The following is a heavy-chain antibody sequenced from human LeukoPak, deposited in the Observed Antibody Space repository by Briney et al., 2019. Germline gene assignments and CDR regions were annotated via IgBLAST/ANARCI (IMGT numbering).Heavy chain of an antibody. D-gene: IGHD6-19*01. V-gene: IGHV4-4*07. Sequence: SETLSLTCTVSGGSISSYQWTWIRQPAGKGLEWIGQIHSSGSTNYNPPLKSRVTMSIDTPERQVSLTIRSVTAADTALYYCARRDISTGWSFDSWGQGTLVTVSS. CDR2: IHSSGST. CDR1: GGSISSYQ. J-gene: IGHJ4*02. CDR3: ARRDISTGWSFDS.